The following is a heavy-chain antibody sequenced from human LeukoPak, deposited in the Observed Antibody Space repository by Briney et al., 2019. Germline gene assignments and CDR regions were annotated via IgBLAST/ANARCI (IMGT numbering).Heavy chain of an antibody. CDR3: AKPDVRGY. CDR1: GFTFSSYG. D-gene: IGHD1-14*01. J-gene: IGHJ4*02. CDR2: ISYDGSNK. V-gene: IGHV3-30*18. Sequence: GGSLRLSCAASGFTFSSYGMPWVRQAPGKGLEWVAVISYDGSNKYYADSVKGRFTISRDNSKNTLYLQMNSLRAEDTAVYYCAKPDVRGYWGQGTLVTVSS.